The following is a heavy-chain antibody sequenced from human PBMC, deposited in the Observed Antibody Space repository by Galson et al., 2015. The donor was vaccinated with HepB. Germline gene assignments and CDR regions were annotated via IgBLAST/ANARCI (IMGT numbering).Heavy chain of an antibody. D-gene: IGHD1-26*01. V-gene: IGHV4-31*03. CDR3: ASQPSPWDPHAFDI. J-gene: IGHJ3*02. CDR2: IYYSGST. CDR1: GGSISSGGYY. Sequence: QVQLQESGPGLVKPSETLSLTCTVSGGSISSGGYYWSWIRQHPGKGLEWIGYIYYSGSTYYNPSLKSRVTISVDTSKNQFSLKLSSVTAADTAVYYCASQPSPWDPHAFDIWGQGTMVTVSS.